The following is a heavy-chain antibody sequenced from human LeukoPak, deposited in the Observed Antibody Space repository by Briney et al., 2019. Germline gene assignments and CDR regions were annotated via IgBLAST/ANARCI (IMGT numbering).Heavy chain of an antibody. CDR3: ARVTWTGVAD. CDR1: GFTFSSDW. V-gene: IGHV3-7*01. Sequence: GGSLRLSCATSGFTFSSDWMNWVRQAPGKGLEWVASINERGSERYYVGSVKGRFTISRDDAKKSVYLQMNSLRAEDTAVYYCARVTWTGVADWGQGTLVTVSS. D-gene: IGHD3/OR15-3a*01. CDR2: INERGSER. J-gene: IGHJ4*02.